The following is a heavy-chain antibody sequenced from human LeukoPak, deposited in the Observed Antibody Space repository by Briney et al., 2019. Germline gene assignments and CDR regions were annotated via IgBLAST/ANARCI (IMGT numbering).Heavy chain of an antibody. Sequence: SQTLSLTCTVSGGSISSSSYYWGWIRQPPGKGLEWIGSIYYSGSTYYNPSLKSRVTISVDTSKNQFSLKLSSVTAADTAVYYCARQIFGDYWGQGTLVTVSS. CDR2: IYYSGST. CDR3: ARQIFGDY. J-gene: IGHJ4*02. D-gene: IGHD2/OR15-2a*01. V-gene: IGHV4-39*01. CDR1: GGSISSSSYY.